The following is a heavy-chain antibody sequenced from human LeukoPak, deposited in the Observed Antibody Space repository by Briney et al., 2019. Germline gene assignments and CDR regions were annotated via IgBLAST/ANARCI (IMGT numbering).Heavy chain of an antibody. D-gene: IGHD3-3*01. CDR2: IYYSGST. V-gene: IGHV4-38-2*01. J-gene: IGHJ5*02. Sequence: PGGSLRLSCAASGFTFSDYYMSWIRQPPGKGLEWIGSIYYSGSTYYNPSLKSRVTISVDTSKNQFSLKLSSVTAADTAVYYCARGVGGGATIFGVVIHGWFDPWGQGTLVTVSS. CDR3: ARGVGGGATIFGVVIHGWFDP. CDR1: GFTFSDYY.